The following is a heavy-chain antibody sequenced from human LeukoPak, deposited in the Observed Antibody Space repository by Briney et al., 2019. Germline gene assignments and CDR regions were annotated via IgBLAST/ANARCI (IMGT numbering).Heavy chain of an antibody. J-gene: IGHJ4*02. CDR1: GFTFSNYG. D-gene: IGHD6-19*01. Sequence: GGSLRLSCAASGFTFSNYGMTWVRQAPGKGLEWLSFISGSADGIYYADSVKGRFAISRDNSKNTLYLQMNSLRAADTAVYYCARDDAVAGGFLDYWGQATLVTVSS. CDR2: ISGSADGI. CDR3: ARDDAVAGGFLDY. V-gene: IGHV3-23*01.